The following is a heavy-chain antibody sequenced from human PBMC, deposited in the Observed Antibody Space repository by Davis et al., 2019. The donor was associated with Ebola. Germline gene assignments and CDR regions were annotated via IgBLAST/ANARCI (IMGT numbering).Heavy chain of an antibody. Sequence: GESLKISCAASGFTFSSYGMHWVRQAPGKGLEWVAVISYDGSNKYYADSVKGRFTISRDNSKNTLYLQMNSLRAEDTAVYYCVRAPTFGWGPDYWGQGTLVTVSS. J-gene: IGHJ4*02. CDR3: VRAPTFGWGPDY. V-gene: IGHV3-30*03. CDR2: ISYDGSNK. D-gene: IGHD3-16*01. CDR1: GFTFSSYG.